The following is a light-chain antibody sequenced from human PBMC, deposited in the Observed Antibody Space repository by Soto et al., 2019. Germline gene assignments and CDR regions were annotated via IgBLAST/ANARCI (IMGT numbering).Light chain of an antibody. CDR1: PGIGDT. J-gene: IGKJ4*01. V-gene: IGKV3-15*01. Sequence: EVLMPPSPANRSGSPGEGVPLSCRANPGIGDTLAWYQHKPGQNPRLLIYDTSTRATGVPARFSGSRSGPEFTLTINSLQSEDFAIYYCQPYNNWPLTGGGGTKGDI. CDR2: DTS. CDR3: QPYNNWPLT.